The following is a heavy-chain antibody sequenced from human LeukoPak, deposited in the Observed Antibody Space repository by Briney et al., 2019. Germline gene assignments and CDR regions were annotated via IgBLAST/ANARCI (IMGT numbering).Heavy chain of an antibody. D-gene: IGHD3-22*01. J-gene: IGHJ4*02. V-gene: IGHV1-69*13. CDR3: ARDPTYYYDSSGYLPDY. CDR1: GGTFSSYA. Sequence: SVKVSCKASGGTFSSYAISWVRQAPGQGLEWMGGIIPIFGTANYAQKFQGRVTITADESTSTAYMELSSLRSEDTAVYYCARDPTYYYDSSGYLPDYWGQGTLVTVSS. CDR2: IIPIFGTA.